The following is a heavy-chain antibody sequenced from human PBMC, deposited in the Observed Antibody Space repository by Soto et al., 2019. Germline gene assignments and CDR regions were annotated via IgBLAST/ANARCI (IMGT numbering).Heavy chain of an antibody. Sequence: SETLSLTCAVSGGSISSSNWWSWVRQPPGKGLEWIGEIYHSGSTNYNPSLKSRVTISVDKSKNQFSLKLSSVTAADTAVYYCARSLSYYDSSGPSYYLYWGQGTLVTVSS. CDR2: IYHSGST. CDR3: ARSLSYYDSSGPSYYLY. D-gene: IGHD3-22*01. J-gene: IGHJ4*02. CDR1: GGSISSSNW. V-gene: IGHV4-4*02.